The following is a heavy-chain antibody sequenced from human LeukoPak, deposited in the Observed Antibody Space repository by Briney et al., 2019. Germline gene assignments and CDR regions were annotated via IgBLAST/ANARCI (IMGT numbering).Heavy chain of an antibody. CDR2: IYYSGST. D-gene: IGHD4-17*01. Sequence: SETLSLTCTVSGGSISNYYWGWIRQSPGKGLEWIGYIYYSGSTNYNPSLKSRVTISVDTSKNQFSLRLSSVTAADTAVYYCARDSTVPFAFDIWGQGTLVTVSS. CDR3: ARDSTVPFAFDI. CDR1: GGSISNYY. J-gene: IGHJ3*02. V-gene: IGHV4-59*01.